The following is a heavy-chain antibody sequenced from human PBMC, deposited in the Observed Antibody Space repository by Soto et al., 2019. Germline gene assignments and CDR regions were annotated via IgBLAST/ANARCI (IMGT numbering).Heavy chain of an antibody. J-gene: IGHJ6*02. Sequence: TCTVSGDSISSGNKYWSWIRQPPGKGLEWIGYIFSSGTTYYNPSPKSRLTMSLDASQNQFSLKLNSLTDADTAVYFCARVPSPFDYYYAMDVWGQGTTVTVSS. D-gene: IGHD3-16*01. CDR3: ARVPSPFDYYYAMDV. CDR2: IFSSGTT. V-gene: IGHV4-30-4*01. CDR1: GDSISSGNKY.